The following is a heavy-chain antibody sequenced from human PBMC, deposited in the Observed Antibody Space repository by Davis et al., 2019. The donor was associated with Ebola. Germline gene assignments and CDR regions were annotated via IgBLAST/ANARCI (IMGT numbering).Heavy chain of an antibody. D-gene: IGHD4/OR15-4a*01. CDR1: GFTVSRNY. Sequence: GESLKISCAASGFTVSRNYMSWVRQAPGKGLEWVSVFYSGGSTYYADSVKGRFTISRDNSKNTLYLQMNSLRPEDTAVYYCARSAPLTGYFDYWGQGTLVTVSS. CDR3: ARSAPLTGYFDY. J-gene: IGHJ4*02. CDR2: FYSGGST. V-gene: IGHV3-53*05.